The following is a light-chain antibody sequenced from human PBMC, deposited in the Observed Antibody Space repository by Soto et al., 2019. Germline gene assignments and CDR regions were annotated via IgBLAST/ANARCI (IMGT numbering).Light chain of an antibody. V-gene: IGLV2-14*01. CDR1: SGDVGAYDF. Sequence: QSALTQPASVSGSPGQSNTISCTGTSGDVGAYDFVSWYQHHPGKAPRLVIYDVSRRPAGASDRFSGSKSGSTASLTISTLQAEDEADYYCVSFTVTYTYVFGTGTKLTVL. CDR2: DVS. CDR3: VSFTVTYTYV. J-gene: IGLJ1*01.